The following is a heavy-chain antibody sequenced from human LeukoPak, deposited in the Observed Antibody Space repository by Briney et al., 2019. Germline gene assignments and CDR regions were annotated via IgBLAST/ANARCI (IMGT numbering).Heavy chain of an antibody. CDR1: GGSISSYY. CDR2: IYYSGST. Sequence: SDTLSLPCTVSGGSISSYYWSWIRQPPGRGLEWIGYIYYSGSTNYNPSLKRRVTISVDTSKNQFSLKLSSVTPADTAVYYCARVKGPLGSPHFDYWGQGTLVTVSS. CDR3: ARVKGPLGSPHFDY. D-gene: IGHD1-14*01. J-gene: IGHJ4*02. V-gene: IGHV4-59*07.